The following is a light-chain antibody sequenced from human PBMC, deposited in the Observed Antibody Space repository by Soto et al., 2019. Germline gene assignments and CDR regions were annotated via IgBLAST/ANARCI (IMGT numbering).Light chain of an antibody. CDR1: SSNVGNYKY. J-gene: IGLJ1*01. CDR3: FSYTSSGTYV. CDR2: EVS. V-gene: IGLV2-14*01. Sequence: SALTRPASVSGSPGRWIPISCTGTSSNVGNYKYVSWYQQHPGKAPKLMIYEVSNRPSGVSNRFSGSKSGNTASLTISGLQAEDETDYYCFSYTSSGTYVFGTGTKVTVL.